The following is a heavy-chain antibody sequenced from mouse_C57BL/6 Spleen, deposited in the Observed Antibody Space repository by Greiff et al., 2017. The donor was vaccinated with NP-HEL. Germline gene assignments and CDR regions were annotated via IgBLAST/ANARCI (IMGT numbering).Heavy chain of an antibody. J-gene: IGHJ4*01. CDR2: ISNGGGST. D-gene: IGHD4-1*01. CDR3: ARHDLGRGMDY. V-gene: IGHV5-12*01. CDR1: GFTFSDYY. Sequence: LQQSGGGLVQPGGSLKLSCAASGFTFSDYYMYWVRQTPEKRLEWVAYISNGGGSTYYPDTVKGRFTISRDNAKNTLYLQMSRLKSEDTAMYYCARHDLGRGMDYWGQGTSVTVSS.